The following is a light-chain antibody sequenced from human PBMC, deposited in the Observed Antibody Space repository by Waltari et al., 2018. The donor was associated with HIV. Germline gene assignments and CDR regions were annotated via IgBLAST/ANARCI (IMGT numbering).Light chain of an antibody. CDR2: EVT. Sequence: QSPLTQPASVSGSPGQSITISCTGTSSNVGSDDLVSWYQQHPGEAPKLIIYEVTNRPSGVSNRFSGSKSGNTASLTISGLQAEDEADYYCCSCPRSGIRYVFGTGTKVTVL. V-gene: IGLV2-23*02. J-gene: IGLJ1*01. CDR3: CSCPRSGIRYV. CDR1: SSNVGSDDL.